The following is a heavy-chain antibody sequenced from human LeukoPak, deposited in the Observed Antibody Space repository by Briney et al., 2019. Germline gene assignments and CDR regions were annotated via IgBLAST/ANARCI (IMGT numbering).Heavy chain of an antibody. V-gene: IGHV3-23*01. CDR1: GFTFSSYA. D-gene: IGHD3-10*01. CDR3: AKDSGWD. J-gene: IGHJ4*02. CDR2: ISGSVGSA. Sequence: TGGSLRLSCAASGFTFSSYAMSWVRQAPGKGLEWVSRISGSVGSAYYADSVKGRFTISRDNSKDTLYLQMNSLRAEDTAVYYCAKDSGWDWGQGTLVTVSS.